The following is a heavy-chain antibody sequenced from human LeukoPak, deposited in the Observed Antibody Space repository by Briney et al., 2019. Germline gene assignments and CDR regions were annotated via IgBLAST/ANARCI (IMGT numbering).Heavy chain of an antibody. V-gene: IGHV3-53*01. CDR3: ARDRLLWFGESQNAFDI. CDR1: GFTVSSNY. CDR2: IYTGGST. Sequence: GGSLRLSCAASGFTVSSNYMSWVRQAPGKGLEWVSVIYTGGSTYYADSVKGRFTISRDNSKNTLYLQMNSLRAEDTAVYYCARDRLLWFGESQNAFDIWGQETMVTVSS. D-gene: IGHD3-10*01. J-gene: IGHJ3*02.